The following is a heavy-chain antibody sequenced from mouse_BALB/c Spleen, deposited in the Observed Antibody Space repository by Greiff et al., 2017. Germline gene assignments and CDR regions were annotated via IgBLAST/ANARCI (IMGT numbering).Heavy chain of an antibody. D-gene: IGHD2-12*01. V-gene: IGHV6-6*02. CDR3: TRDDDYAMDY. J-gene: IGHJ4*01. Sequence: EVKVVESGGGLVQPGGSMKLSCVASGFTFSNYWMNWVRQSPEKGLEWVAEIRLKSNNYATHYAESVKGRFTISRDDSKSSVYLQMNNLRAEDTGIYYCTRDDDYAMDYWGQGTSVTVSS. CDR1: GFTFSNYW. CDR2: IRLKSNNYAT.